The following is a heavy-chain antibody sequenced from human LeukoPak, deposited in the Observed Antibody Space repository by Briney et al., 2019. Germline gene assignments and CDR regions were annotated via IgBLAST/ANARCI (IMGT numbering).Heavy chain of an antibody. D-gene: IGHD6-13*01. J-gene: IGHJ4*02. CDR3: AKGADPYPLESIAAAGTDY. Sequence: QTGGSLRLSCAASGFTFSSYGMHWVRQAPGKGLEWVAFIRYDGSNKHYAVSVKGRFTISRDNSKNTLYLQMNSLRAEDTAVYYCAKGADPYPLESIAAAGTDYWGQGTLVTVSS. CDR2: IRYDGSNK. CDR1: GFTFSSYG. V-gene: IGHV3-30*02.